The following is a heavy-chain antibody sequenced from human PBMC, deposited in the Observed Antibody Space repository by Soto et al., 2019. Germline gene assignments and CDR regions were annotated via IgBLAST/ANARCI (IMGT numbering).Heavy chain of an antibody. CDR1: GGSISSYY. J-gene: IGHJ6*03. CDR3: TRDSDGWYSHPSPKTNTYYYIDF. Sequence: SGTLSITCTVSGGSISSYYWSLIRQPPGKGLEWIVYIYYSGSTNYNPALKSRVTISVDASKKQFFLKLSSVTAADTSLYFCTRDSDGWYSHPSPKTNTYYYIDFWGKGTMVTVSS. CDR2: IYYSGST. D-gene: IGHD6-19*01. V-gene: IGHV4-59*01.